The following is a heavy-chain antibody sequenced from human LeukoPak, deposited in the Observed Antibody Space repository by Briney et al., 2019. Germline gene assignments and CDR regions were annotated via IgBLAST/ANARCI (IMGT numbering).Heavy chain of an antibody. D-gene: IGHD4-17*01. CDR2: IKQDGSEK. CDR3: AKETTVTSRNYYFDY. V-gene: IGHV3-7*03. J-gene: IGHJ4*02. CDR1: GFTFSSYW. Sequence: PGGSLRLSCAASGFTFSSYWVSWVRQAPGKGLEWVANIKQDGSEKYYVDSVKGRFTISRDNAKNSLYLQMNSLRAEDTALYYCAKETTVTSRNYYFDYWGQGTLVTVSS.